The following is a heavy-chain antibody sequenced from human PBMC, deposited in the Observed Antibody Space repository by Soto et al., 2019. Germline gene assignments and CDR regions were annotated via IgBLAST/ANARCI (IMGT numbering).Heavy chain of an antibody. D-gene: IGHD5-12*01. CDR1: GGTFSRYP. J-gene: IGHJ4*02. V-gene: IGHV1-69*13. CDR3: ARDGYNYEPDY. Sequence: SVKVSCKASGGTFSRYPLSWVRQAPGQGLEWMGGIIPTFGTANYAQRFQGRLTITADESTSTAYMELSSLRSDDTAVYYCARDGYNYEPDYWGQGTLVTVSS. CDR2: IIPTFGTA.